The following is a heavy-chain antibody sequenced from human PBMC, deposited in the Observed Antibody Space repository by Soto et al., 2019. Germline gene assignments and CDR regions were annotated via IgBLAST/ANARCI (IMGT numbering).Heavy chain of an antibody. J-gene: IGHJ3*02. Sequence: EVQLLESGGGLVQPGGSLRLSCAASGFTFNNYAMSWVRQAPGKGLEWVSGIDYSGGGTYYADSVKGQFTISRDNSKSTLYLQMNSLRPEDTAVYYCAKHIRGVNDALEILGQGTMVTVSS. CDR2: IDYSGGGT. CDR1: GFTFNNYA. V-gene: IGHV3-23*01. CDR3: AKHIRGVNDALEI. D-gene: IGHD3-10*01.